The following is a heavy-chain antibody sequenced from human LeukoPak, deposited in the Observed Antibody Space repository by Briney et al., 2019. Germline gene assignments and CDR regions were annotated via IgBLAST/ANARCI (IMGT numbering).Heavy chain of an antibody. CDR3: ASQKNGTSDY. CDR2: IKQDGSEK. Sequence: PGGSLGLSCAASRFTFSNYWMSWVRQAPGKGLEWLTNIKQDGSEKYYVDSVKGRFTISRDNAKNSLYLQMNSLRAEDTAVYYCASQKNGTSDYWGQGTLVTVSS. CDR1: RFTFSNYW. J-gene: IGHJ4*02. D-gene: IGHD1-1*01. V-gene: IGHV3-7*05.